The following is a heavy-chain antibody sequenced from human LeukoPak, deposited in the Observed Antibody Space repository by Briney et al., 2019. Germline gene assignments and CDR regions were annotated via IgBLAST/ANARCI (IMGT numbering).Heavy chain of an antibody. Sequence: GGSLRLSCAASGFTVSSNYMSWVRQAPGKGLEWVSVIYSGGSTYYADSVKGRFTISRDNSKNTLYLQMNSLRSEDTAVYYCARPHYYGLGSYYDFDYWGQGTLVTVSS. CDR3: ARPHYYGLGSYYDFDY. V-gene: IGHV3-53*05. CDR2: IYSGGST. CDR1: GFTVSSNY. J-gene: IGHJ4*02. D-gene: IGHD3-10*01.